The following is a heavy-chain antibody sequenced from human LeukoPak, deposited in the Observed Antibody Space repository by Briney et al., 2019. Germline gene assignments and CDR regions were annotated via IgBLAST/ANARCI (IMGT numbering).Heavy chain of an antibody. Sequence: GGSLRLSCAASGFTFSSYSMNWVRQAPGKGLEWVSSISSSSSYIYYADSVEGRFTISRGNAKNSLYLQMNSLRAEDTAVYYCARDSFSSSWLTNYYYYGMDVWGQGTTVTVSS. CDR3: ARDSFSSSWLTNYYYYGMDV. CDR2: ISSSSSYI. D-gene: IGHD6-13*01. CDR1: GFTFSSYS. J-gene: IGHJ6*02. V-gene: IGHV3-21*01.